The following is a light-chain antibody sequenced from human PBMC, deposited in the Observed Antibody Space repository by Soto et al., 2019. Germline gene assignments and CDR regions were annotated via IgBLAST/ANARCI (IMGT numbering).Light chain of an antibody. V-gene: IGKV3-15*01. J-gene: IGKJ1*01. Sequence: EIVMTQSPATLSVCPGERVTLSCRASQDIRSSLAWYQQKPGQAPRLLIYGASIRATGVPATFSGSGSGTEFTLTISSLQPDDFATYYCQQYNSYLWTFGQGTKVDI. CDR2: GAS. CDR1: QDIRSS. CDR3: QQYNSYLWT.